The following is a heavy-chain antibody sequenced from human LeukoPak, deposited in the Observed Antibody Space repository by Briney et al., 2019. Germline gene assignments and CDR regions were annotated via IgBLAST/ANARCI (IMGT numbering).Heavy chain of an antibody. J-gene: IGHJ3*02. D-gene: IGHD2-2*02. CDR2: ISGGGAPT. V-gene: IGHV3-23*01. CDR3: ARAGYCSSTSCYRDSDAFDI. Sequence: GGSLRLSCAASGFTFSSYAMTWVRQVPGKGLQWLAAISGGGAPTYSPDSVTGRFTISRDNSKNTLHLQMNSLRAEDTAVYYCARAGYCSSTSCYRDSDAFDIWGQGTMVTVSS. CDR1: GFTFSSYA.